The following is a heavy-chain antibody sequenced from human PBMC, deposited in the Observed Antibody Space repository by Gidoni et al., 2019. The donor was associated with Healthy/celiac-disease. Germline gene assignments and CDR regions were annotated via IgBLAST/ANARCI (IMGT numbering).Heavy chain of an antibody. V-gene: IGHV4-59*01. CDR3: ARATYYYDSSGYYYSELLDY. CDR1: GGSISSYY. D-gene: IGHD3-22*01. J-gene: IGHJ4*02. Sequence: QVQLQESGPGLVKPSETLSLTCTVSGGSISSYYWSWIRQPPGKGLEWIGYIYYSGSTNYNPSLKSRVTISVDTSKNQFSLKLSSVTAADTAVYYCARATYYYDSSGYYYSELLDYWGQGTLVTVSS. CDR2: IYYSGST.